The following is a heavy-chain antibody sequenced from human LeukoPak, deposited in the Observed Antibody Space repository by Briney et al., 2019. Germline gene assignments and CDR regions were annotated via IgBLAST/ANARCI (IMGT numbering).Heavy chain of an antibody. V-gene: IGHV1-2*04. J-gene: IGHJ3*02. CDR3: ARDKGPYYDSSGYPDHAFDI. CDR2: INPNSGGT. Sequence: ASVKVSCKASGYTFTGYYMHWVRQAPGQGLEWMGWINPNSGGTNYAQKFQGWVTMTRDTSISTAYMELSRLRSDDTAVYYCARDKGPYYDSSGYPDHAFDIWGQGTMVTVSS. CDR1: GYTFTGYY. D-gene: IGHD3-22*01.